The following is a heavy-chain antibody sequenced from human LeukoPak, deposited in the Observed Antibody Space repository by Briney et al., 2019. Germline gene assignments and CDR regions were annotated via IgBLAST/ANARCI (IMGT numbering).Heavy chain of an antibody. V-gene: IGHV3-53*01. D-gene: IGHD2-21*02. CDR3: ARDDRYSFPY. CDR1: GFTVSSNY. CDR2: IYSGGST. J-gene: IGHJ4*02. Sequence: GGSLRLSCAASGFTVSSNYMSWVRQAPGQGLEWVSVIYSGGSTYYADSVKGRFTISRDNSKNTLYLQMNSLRAEDTAVYYCARDDRYSFPYWGQGSLVTVSS.